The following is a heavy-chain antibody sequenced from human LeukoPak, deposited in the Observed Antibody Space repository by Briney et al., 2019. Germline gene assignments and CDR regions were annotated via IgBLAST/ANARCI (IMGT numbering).Heavy chain of an antibody. CDR1: GYSFTTYW. Sequence: PGESLKISCKGSGYSFTTYWIGWVRQMPGKGLEWMGIIYPGDSDTRYSPSFQGQVTISADKSISTAYLQWSSLKASDTAMYYCARLEYDFWSGYYPMGDYWGQGTLVTVSS. J-gene: IGHJ4*02. V-gene: IGHV5-51*01. D-gene: IGHD3-3*01. CDR3: ARLEYDFWSGYYPMGDY. CDR2: IYPGDSDT.